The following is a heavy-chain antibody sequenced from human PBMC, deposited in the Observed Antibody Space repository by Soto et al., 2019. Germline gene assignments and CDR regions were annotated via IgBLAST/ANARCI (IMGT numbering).Heavy chain of an antibody. CDR3: ARAGYFIGRTCPLYHYQGHAYYVDS. D-gene: IGHD2-15*01. CDR1: GGSISSYY. CDR2: IYDSGST. J-gene: IGHJ4*02. V-gene: IGHV4-59*01. Sequence: PSETLSLSCAVSGGSISSYYWMWIRQPPGKGLEYIGSIYDSGSTNYQPSLKSRVAISLDASQNQVSLRLTSVTAADTAVYYCARAGYFIGRTCPLYHYQGHAYYVDSWGQGTLVTVSS.